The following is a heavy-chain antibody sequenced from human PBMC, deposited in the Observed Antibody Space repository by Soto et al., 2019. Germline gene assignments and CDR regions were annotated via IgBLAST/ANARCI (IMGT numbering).Heavy chain of an antibody. V-gene: IGHV3-23*01. Sequence: EVHLLESGGDLVQPGVSLRLSCAASGFTFSNYAMSWVRQAPGKGLDWVSGISGSAASTFYADSVKCRFTISRDNSKNTLYLQMNSLRAEDTAVYYCAKWTGRYCRGCSCYLDDPFDYWGQGTLVTVSS. D-gene: IGHD2-15*01. J-gene: IGHJ4*02. CDR2: ISGSAAST. CDR1: GFTFSNYA. CDR3: AKWTGRYCRGCSCYLDDPFDY.